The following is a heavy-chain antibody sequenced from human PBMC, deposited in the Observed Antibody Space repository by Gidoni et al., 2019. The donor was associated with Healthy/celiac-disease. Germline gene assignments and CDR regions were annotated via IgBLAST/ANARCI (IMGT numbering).Heavy chain of an antibody. D-gene: IGHD1-26*01. J-gene: IGHJ6*02. CDR2: INRDGSST. CDR3: ARNRQLGYYYYGMDV. V-gene: IGHV3-74*01. CDR1: GFAFRSHW. Sequence: EVQLVESGGGLVQPGGSLTLSSAAFGFAFRSHWVHWGRQAPGKGRGGVSRINRDGSSTSYADAGKGRFTISRDNAKNTLYLQMNSLRAEDTAVYYCARNRQLGYYYYGMDVWGQGTTVTVSS.